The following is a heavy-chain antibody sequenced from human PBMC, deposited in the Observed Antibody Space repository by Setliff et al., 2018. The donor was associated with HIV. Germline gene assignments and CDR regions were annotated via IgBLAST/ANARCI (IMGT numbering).Heavy chain of an antibody. CDR1: EVIVSNNY. CDR3: ARSPGMFDY. J-gene: IGHJ4*02. CDR2: IYSGGST. D-gene: IGHD1-1*01. Sequence: SGGSLRLSCAVSEVIVSNNYMSWVRQAPGKGLEWVSVIYSGGSTDHADSVKGRFTISRDNSKNTVYLQMTSLRAEDTAVYYCARSPGMFDYWGQGTPVT. V-gene: IGHV3-53*01.